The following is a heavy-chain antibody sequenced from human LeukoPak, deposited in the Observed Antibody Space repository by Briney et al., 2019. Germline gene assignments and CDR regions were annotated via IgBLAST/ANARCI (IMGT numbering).Heavy chain of an antibody. D-gene: IGHD3-10*01. CDR3: ARGGGYGSGNHYRGGAFDI. V-gene: IGHV3-23*01. CDR1: GFTFSSYA. Sequence: GGSLRLSCAASGFTFSSYAMNWVRQAPGKGLEWVSGTGSTGVSTFYADSVKGRFTVSRDNSKNTLSLQMNSLRAEDTAVYYCARGGGYGSGNHYRGGAFDIWGQGTMVTVSS. CDR2: TGSTGVST. J-gene: IGHJ3*02.